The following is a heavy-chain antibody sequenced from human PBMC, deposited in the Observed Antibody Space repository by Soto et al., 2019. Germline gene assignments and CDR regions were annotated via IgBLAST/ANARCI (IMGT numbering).Heavy chain of an antibody. CDR2: ISAYNGNT. J-gene: IGHJ6*02. CDR3: ARDYDFWSGPGRNYYYYRMDV. V-gene: IGHV1-18*01. Sequence: GASVKVSCKASGYTFTSYGISWVRQAPGQGXEWMGWISAYNGNTNYAQKLQGRVTMTTDTSTSTAYMELRSLRSDDTAVYYCARDYDFWSGPGRNYYYYRMDVWGQGTTVTVSS. D-gene: IGHD3-3*01. CDR1: GYTFTSYG.